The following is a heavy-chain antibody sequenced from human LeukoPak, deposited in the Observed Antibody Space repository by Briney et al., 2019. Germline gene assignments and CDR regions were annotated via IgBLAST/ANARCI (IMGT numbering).Heavy chain of an antibody. CDR1: GFTFSTYS. D-gene: IGHD6-19*01. J-gene: IGHJ4*02. CDR3: ASDQDGGWYGY. CDR2: ISSSGSTI. Sequence: PGGSLRLSCAASGFTFSTYSMNWVRQAPGKGLEWVSYISSSGSTIYYADSVKGRFTISRDNAKNSLYLQMNSLRAEDTAVYYCASDQDGGWYGYWGQGTLVTVSS. V-gene: IGHV3-48*04.